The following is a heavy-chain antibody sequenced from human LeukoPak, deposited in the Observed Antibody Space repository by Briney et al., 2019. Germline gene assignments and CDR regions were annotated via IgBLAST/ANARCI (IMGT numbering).Heavy chain of an antibody. CDR3: ARDGSAGRRTFDY. J-gene: IGHJ4*02. V-gene: IGHV1-69*05. Sequence: GASVKVSCKASGGTFSSYAISWVRQAPGQGLEWMGGIIPIFGTANYAQKLQGRVTMTTDTSTSTAYMELRSLRSDDTAVYYCARDGSAGRRTFDYWGQGTLVTVSS. CDR2: IIPIFGTA. CDR1: GGTFSSYA. D-gene: IGHD6-13*01.